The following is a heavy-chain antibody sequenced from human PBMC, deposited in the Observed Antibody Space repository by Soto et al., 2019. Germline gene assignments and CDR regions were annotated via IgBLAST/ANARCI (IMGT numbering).Heavy chain of an antibody. Sequence: QVQLVQSGAEVKKPGSSVKVSCKASGGTFSSYAISWVRQAPGQGPEWMGGIIPIFGTANYAQKIQGRVTITADESTSTAYMERSSLRSEDTAVYYCAREWGLWGAVAGTASFDYWGQGTLVTVSS. CDR3: AREWGLWGAVAGTASFDY. CDR1: GGTFSSYA. J-gene: IGHJ4*02. CDR2: IIPIFGTA. D-gene: IGHD6-19*01. V-gene: IGHV1-69*01.